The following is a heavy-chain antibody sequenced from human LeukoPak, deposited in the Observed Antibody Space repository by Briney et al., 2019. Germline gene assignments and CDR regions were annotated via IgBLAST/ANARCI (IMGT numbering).Heavy chain of an antibody. J-gene: IGHJ6*03. CDR1: GFTFDDYG. Sequence: GGSLRLSCAASGFTFDDYGMSWVRQAPGKGLEWVANIKQDGSEKYYVDSVKGRFTISRDNAKNSLYLQMNSLRAEDTAVYYCARSLFGVVLNYYYYMDVWGKGTTVTVSS. CDR3: ARSLFGVVLNYYYYMDV. D-gene: IGHD3-3*01. CDR2: IKQDGSEK. V-gene: IGHV3-7*01.